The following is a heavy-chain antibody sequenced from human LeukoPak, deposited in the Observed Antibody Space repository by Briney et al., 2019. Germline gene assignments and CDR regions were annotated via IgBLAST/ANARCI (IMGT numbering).Heavy chain of an antibody. Sequence: RESGPALVKPTQTLTLTCTFSGFSRSTSGMCVSWIRQPPGKALEWLARIDWDDDKYYSTSLKTRLTISKDTSKNQVVLTMTNMDPVDTATYYCARNANYYYDSSGYYYLSGWYFDLWGRGTLVTVSS. CDR3: ARNANYYYDSSGYYYLSGWYFDL. D-gene: IGHD3-22*01. J-gene: IGHJ2*01. CDR2: IDWDDDK. CDR1: GFSRSTSGMC. V-gene: IGHV2-70*11.